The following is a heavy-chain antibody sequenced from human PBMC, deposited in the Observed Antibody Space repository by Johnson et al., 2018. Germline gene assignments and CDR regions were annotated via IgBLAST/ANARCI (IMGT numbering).Heavy chain of an antibody. D-gene: IGHD6-19*01. Sequence: VQLVESGAEVKKXGSSVKVSCKDSGGTFSSYAISWVRQAPGQGLEWMGGILPIFGTANYAQQFQGRVTITADESTSTAHMELSSLRSEDTAVYYSAKGPYDEQWLVRGAFDIWGQGTMVTVSS. CDR1: GGTFSSYA. CDR3: AKGPYDEQWLVRGAFDI. J-gene: IGHJ3*02. CDR2: ILPIFGTA. V-gene: IGHV1-69*01.